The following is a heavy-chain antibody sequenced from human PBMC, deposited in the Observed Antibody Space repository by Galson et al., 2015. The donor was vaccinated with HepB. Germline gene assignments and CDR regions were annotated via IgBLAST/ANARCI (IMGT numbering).Heavy chain of an antibody. CDR3: ARDRDSSTPQVYYYYYMDV. V-gene: IGHV1-3*01. J-gene: IGHJ6*03. D-gene: IGHD6-6*01. CDR2: INAGNGNT. Sequence: SVKVSCKASGYTFTSYAMHWVRQAPGQRLEWMGWINAGNGNTKYSQKFQGRVTITRDTSASTAYMELSSLRSEDTAVYYCARDRDSSTPQVYYYYYMDVWGKGTTVTVSS. CDR1: GYTFTSYA.